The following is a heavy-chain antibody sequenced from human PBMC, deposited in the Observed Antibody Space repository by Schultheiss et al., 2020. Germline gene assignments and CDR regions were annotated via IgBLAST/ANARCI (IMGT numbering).Heavy chain of an antibody. CDR2: IYSGGST. V-gene: IGHV3-66*01. D-gene: IGHD2-2*01. CDR1: GFTVSSNY. J-gene: IGHJ5*02. Sequence: GGSLRLSCAASGFTVSSNYMSWVRQAPGKGLEWVSVIYSGGSTYYADSVKGRFTISRDNSKNTLYLQMNSLRAEDTAVYYCARDGGIVVVPAAKTFDPWGQGTLVTVSS. CDR3: ARDGGIVVVPAAKTFDP.